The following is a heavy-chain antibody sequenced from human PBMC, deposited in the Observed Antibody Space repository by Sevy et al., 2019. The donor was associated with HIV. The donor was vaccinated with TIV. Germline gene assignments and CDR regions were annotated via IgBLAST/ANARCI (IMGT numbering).Heavy chain of an antibody. Sequence: GGSLRLSCAASGFDFSIDSMSWVHQAPGKGLEWVSTLSFGCGKINYADSVKGRFTISRDNSKSSVYLQMNNMRVEDTAVYYCAREGCTKPHDYWGQGTLVTVSS. V-gene: IGHV3-23*01. CDR1: GFDFSIDS. D-gene: IGHD2-8*01. CDR2: LSFGCGKI. J-gene: IGHJ4*02. CDR3: AREGCTKPHDY.